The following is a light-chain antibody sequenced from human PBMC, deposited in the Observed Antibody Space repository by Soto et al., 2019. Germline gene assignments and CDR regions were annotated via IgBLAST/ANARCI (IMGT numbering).Light chain of an antibody. CDR3: CSYEGSSTFVV. V-gene: IGLV2-23*02. CDR2: EVS. J-gene: IGLJ2*01. Sequence: QSALTQPASVSGSPGQSITISCTGTSSDVGSYNLVSWYQQHPGKAPKLMIYEVSKRPSGVSNRFSGSKSGNTASLTISGLQAGEEAVFSCCSYEGSSTFVVFGGGTKLTVL. CDR1: SSDVGSYNL.